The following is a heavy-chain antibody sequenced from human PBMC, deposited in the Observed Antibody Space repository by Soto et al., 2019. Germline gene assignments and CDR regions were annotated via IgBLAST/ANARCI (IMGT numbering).Heavy chain of an antibody. D-gene: IGHD3-10*01. CDR3: ARLSYLQKPGDY. V-gene: IGHV4-39*07. CDR2: IYYSGST. Sequence: SETLSLTCTVSGGSISSSSYYWGWIRQPPGKGLEWIGSIYYSGSTYYNPSLKSRVTISADTSTNTVFLRWNRLGASDTGIYFCARLSYLQKPGDYWGQGTPVTVSS. J-gene: IGHJ4*02. CDR1: GGSISSSSYY.